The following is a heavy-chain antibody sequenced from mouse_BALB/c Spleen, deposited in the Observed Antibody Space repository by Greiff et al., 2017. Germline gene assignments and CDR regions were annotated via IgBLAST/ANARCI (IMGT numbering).Heavy chain of an antibody. D-gene: IGHD1-2*01. CDR1: GYSFTGYN. J-gene: IGHJ4*01. V-gene: IGHV1-39*01. CDR2: IDPYYDGT. CDR3: ARVTTAPYAMDY. Sequence: EVQLQQSGPELEKPGASVKISCKASGYSFTGYNMNWVKQSNGKSLEWIGNIDPYYDGTSYNQKFKGKATLTVDKSSSTAYMQLKSLTSEDSAVYYCARVTTAPYAMDYWGQGTSVTVSS.